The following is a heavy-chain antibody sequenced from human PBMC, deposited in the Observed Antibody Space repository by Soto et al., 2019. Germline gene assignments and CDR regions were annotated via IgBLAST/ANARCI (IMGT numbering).Heavy chain of an antibody. D-gene: IGHD6-13*01. J-gene: IGHJ3*02. V-gene: IGHV3-73*01. CDR3: TRTPSMELVEAADAFDT. CDR2: IRSKANSYAT. CDR1: AFCWRCAA. Sequence: AASAFCWRCAAMQLVRQASGKRLEWVGRIRSKANSYATAYAASVKGRFTISRDDSKNTAYLQMNSLKTEDTAVYYCTRTPSMELVEAADAFDTWGHGTTVTVS.